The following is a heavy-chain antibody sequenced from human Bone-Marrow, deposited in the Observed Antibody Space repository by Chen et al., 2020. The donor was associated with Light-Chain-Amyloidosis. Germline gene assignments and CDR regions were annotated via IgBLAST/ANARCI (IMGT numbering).Heavy chain of an antibody. Sequence: QVQLVESGGGLVQPGGSLRLSCAASGFVFTTYGFQWVRQAPGKGLEWVAFIRFDGSDKYYVDSVKGRFTISRDDSKNTVYLQMSRLRVEDTAMYYCAQLYSYGRPFNHWGQGTLVSVSS. D-gene: IGHD5-18*01. CDR2: IRFDGSDK. CDR3: AQLYSYGRPFNH. V-gene: IGHV3-30*02. J-gene: IGHJ4*02. CDR1: GFVFTTYG.